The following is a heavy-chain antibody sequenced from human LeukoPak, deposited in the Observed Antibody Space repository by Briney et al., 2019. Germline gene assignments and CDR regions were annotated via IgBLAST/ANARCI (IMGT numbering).Heavy chain of an antibody. CDR1: GYTFTSYV. Sequence: GASVKVSCKASGYTFTSYVLNWVRQAPGQGLECMGWINTNTGNPTYAQGFTGRFVFSLDTSVSTAYLQISSLKAEDTAVYYCARGEDYGDHSSDYWGQGTLVTVSS. J-gene: IGHJ4*02. CDR3: ARGEDYGDHSSDY. D-gene: IGHD4-17*01. CDR2: INTNTGNP. V-gene: IGHV7-4-1*02.